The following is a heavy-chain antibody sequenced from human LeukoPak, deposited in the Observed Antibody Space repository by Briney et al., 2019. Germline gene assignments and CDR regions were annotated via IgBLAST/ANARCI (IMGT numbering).Heavy chain of an antibody. CDR2: INHSGST. D-gene: IGHD5-12*01. Sequence: PSETLSLTYAVYGGSFSGYYWSWIRQPPGKGLEWIGEINHSGSTNYNPSLKSRVTISVDTSKNQFSLKLSSVTAADTAVYYCAREGVVATVYNWFDPWGQGTLVTVSS. V-gene: IGHV4-34*01. CDR3: AREGVVATVYNWFDP. CDR1: GGSFSGYY. J-gene: IGHJ5*02.